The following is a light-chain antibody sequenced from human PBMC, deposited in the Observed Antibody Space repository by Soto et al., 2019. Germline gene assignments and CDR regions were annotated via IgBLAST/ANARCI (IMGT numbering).Light chain of an antibody. Sequence: QSALTQPASVPGSPGQSITISCTGPSSVVGSYNLVSWYQQHPGKAPKLMIYEGSKRPSGVSNRFSGSKSGNTASLTISGLQAEDEADYYCCSYAGSHTVVFGGGTKLTVL. J-gene: IGLJ2*01. V-gene: IGLV2-23*01. CDR3: CSYAGSHTVV. CDR1: SSVVGSYNL. CDR2: EGS.